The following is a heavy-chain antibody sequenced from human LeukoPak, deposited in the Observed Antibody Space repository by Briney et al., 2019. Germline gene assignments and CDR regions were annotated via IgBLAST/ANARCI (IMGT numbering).Heavy chain of an antibody. CDR3: ARGAGSTTSNDAFDI. CDR1: GGSISTSNNY. CDR2: IYYSGST. Sequence: SETLSLTCTVSGGSISTSNNYWGWIRQPPGKGLEWIASIYYSGSTYYNPSLKSRVTISVDTSKNQFSLKLSSVTAADTAVYYCARGAGSTTSNDAFDIWGQGTMVTVPS. D-gene: IGHD1-1*01. V-gene: IGHV4-39*07. J-gene: IGHJ3*02.